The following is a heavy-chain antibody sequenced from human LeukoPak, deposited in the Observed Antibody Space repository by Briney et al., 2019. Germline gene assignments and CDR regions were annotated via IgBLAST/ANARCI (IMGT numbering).Heavy chain of an antibody. Sequence: GGSLRLSCAASGFAFSSYEMNWVRQAPGKGLEWVSYISSSGTTIYYADSVKGRFAISRDNAKNSLYLQMNSLRAEDTAVYYCARISGAAAQHFDYWGQGTLVTVSS. D-gene: IGHD6-13*01. V-gene: IGHV3-48*03. CDR1: GFAFSSYE. CDR2: ISSSGTTI. CDR3: ARISGAAAQHFDY. J-gene: IGHJ4*02.